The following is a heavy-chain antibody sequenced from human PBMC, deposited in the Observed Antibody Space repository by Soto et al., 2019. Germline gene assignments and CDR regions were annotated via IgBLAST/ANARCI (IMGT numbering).Heavy chain of an antibody. CDR1: GFTFSRDA. J-gene: IGHJ4*02. Sequence: QVQVVESGGGVVQPGMSLRLSCAASGFTFSRDAILWVRQAPGKGLEWVAVISRDGTNNYYVDSVKGCCTISRDNSRNTMYFQMNSLINDDAAVYYCARSRRVAVDGYFDYCGQGTLVTVAS. CDR3: ARSRRVAVDGYFDY. V-gene: IGHV3-30*14. D-gene: IGHD3-10*01. CDR2: ISRDGTNN.